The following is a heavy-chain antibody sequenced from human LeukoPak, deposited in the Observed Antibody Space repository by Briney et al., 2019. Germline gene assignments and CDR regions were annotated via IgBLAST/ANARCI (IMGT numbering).Heavy chain of an antibody. D-gene: IGHD2-21*01. V-gene: IGHV7-4-1*02. Sequence: ASVQVSCKASGYIFTNNAMNWVRQAPGQGLEWMGWIDTNARNPTYAQCFTGRFVFSLDTTVSTAYLQISSLKAEDTVLYCCARIRVPISVGERKSDYWGEGTLVTVSS. CDR3: ARIRVPISVGERKSDY. CDR1: GYIFTNNA. CDR2: IDTNARNP. J-gene: IGHJ4*02.